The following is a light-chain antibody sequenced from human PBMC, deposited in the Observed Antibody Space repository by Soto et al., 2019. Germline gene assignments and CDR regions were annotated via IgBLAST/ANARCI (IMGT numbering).Light chain of an antibody. CDR2: GAS. J-gene: IGKJ1*01. V-gene: IGKV1-5*01. Sequence: DIQMTQSPSTLSASVGDRVTITCRASQSISSWLAWYQQKLGRAPRLLIYGASNLQSGVPPRFSGSGSGTDFTLAISSLQPEDSATYYCLQDINYPWTFGQGTKVDIK. CDR3: LQDINYPWT. CDR1: QSISSW.